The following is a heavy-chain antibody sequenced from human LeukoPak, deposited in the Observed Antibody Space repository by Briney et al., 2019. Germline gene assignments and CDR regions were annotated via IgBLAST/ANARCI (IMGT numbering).Heavy chain of an antibody. CDR3: ARALYSSGWFSP. V-gene: IGHV4-30-4*01. CDR2: IYYSGST. J-gene: IGHJ5*02. D-gene: IGHD6-19*01. CDR1: GGSISSGDYY. Sequence: PSETLSLTCTVSGGSISSGDYYWSWIRQPPGKGLEWIGYIYYSGSTYYNPSLKSRVTISVDTSKNQFSLKLSSVTAADTAVYYCARALYSSGWFSPWGQGTLVIVSS.